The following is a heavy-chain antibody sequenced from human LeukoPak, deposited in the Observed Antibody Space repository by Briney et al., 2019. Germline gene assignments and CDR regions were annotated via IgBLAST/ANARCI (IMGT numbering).Heavy chain of an antibody. Sequence: PGRSLRLSCAASGFTFSSYAMHWVRQAPGKGLEWVAVISYVGSNKYYADSVKGRFTISRDNSKNTLYLQMNSLRAEDTAVYYCARDVGSSSSAALDYWGQGTLVTVSS. J-gene: IGHJ4*02. CDR1: GFTFSSYA. V-gene: IGHV3-30*04. D-gene: IGHD6-13*01. CDR2: ISYVGSNK. CDR3: ARDVGSSSSAALDY.